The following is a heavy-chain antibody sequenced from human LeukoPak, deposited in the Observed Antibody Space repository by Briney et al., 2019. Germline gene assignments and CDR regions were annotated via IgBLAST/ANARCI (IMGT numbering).Heavy chain of an antibody. CDR3: ASLRLDDCGGDCYQVDY. Sequence: ASVKVSCKASGYTFTGYYMHWVRQAPGQGLEWMGWINPNSGGTNYAQKFQGRVTMTRDTSISTAYMELSRLRSDDTAVYYCASLRLDDCGGDCYQVDYWGQGTLVTVSS. D-gene: IGHD2-21*02. J-gene: IGHJ4*02. V-gene: IGHV1-2*02. CDR2: INPNSGGT. CDR1: GYTFTGYY.